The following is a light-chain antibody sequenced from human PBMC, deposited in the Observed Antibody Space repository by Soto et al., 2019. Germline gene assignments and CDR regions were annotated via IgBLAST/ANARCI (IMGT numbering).Light chain of an antibody. CDR2: GNN. CDR3: QAYDRSQSGSV. V-gene: IGLV1-40*01. CDR1: TSNIGDYD. Sequence: QSVLTQPPSVSGAPGQRVTISCAGSTSNIGDYDVYWYQQLPGTAPKLLIYGNNNRPSGVPDRFSGSESGTSASLAITGLLAEDEAAYYCQAYDRSQSGSVFGGGTMLTVL. J-gene: IGLJ3*02.